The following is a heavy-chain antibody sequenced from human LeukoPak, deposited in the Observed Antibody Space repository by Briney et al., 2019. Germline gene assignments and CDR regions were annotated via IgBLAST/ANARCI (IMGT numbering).Heavy chain of an antibody. CDR1: GFSFSTSGMC. V-gene: IGHV2-70*01. J-gene: IGHJ4*02. D-gene: IGHD4-17*01. CDR3: ARYLYGDSASYFDY. CDR2: IDWDDNK. Sequence: SGPTLVNPTQTLTLTCTFSGFSFSTSGMCVSWIRQPPGKALEWLALIDWDDNKYYNTSLKTRLTISKDTSKNQVVLTITNMDPVDTATYFCARYLYGDSASYFDYWGQGSLVIVSS.